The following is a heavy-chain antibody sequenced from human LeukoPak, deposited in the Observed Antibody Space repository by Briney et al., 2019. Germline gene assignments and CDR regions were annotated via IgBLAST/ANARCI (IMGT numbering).Heavy chain of an antibody. CDR1: GGSFSGYY. D-gene: IGHD3-10*01. J-gene: IGHJ4*02. CDR2: INHSGST. CDR3: ARGKGKKSPPARPYYFDY. V-gene: IGHV4-34*01. Sequence: SETLSLTCAVYGGSFSGYYWSWIRQPPGKGLEWIGEINHSGSTNYNPSLKSRVTISVDTSKNQFSLKLSSVTAAHTAVYYCARGKGKKSPPARPYYFDYWGQGTLVTVSS.